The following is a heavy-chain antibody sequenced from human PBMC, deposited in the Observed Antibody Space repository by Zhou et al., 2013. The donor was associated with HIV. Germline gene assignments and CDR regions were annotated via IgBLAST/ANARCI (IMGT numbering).Heavy chain of an antibody. CDR1: GYTFPDYD. V-gene: IGHV1-8*01. CDR3: ARGFIAAAGTPPIHFDY. J-gene: IGHJ4*02. D-gene: IGHD6-13*01. CDR2: MNPNSGNT. Sequence: QVQLFQSGTEMKKPGTSVKVSCKASGYTFPDYDINWVRQATGQGLEWMGWMNPNSGNTGYARKFQGRLTMTTNTSISTAFMELRSLRSEDTAIYFCARGFIAAAGTPPIHFDYWGPGTVVTVSA.